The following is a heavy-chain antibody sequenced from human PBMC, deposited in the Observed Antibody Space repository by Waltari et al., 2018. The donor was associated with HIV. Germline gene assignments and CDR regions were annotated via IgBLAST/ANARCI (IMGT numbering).Heavy chain of an antibody. CDR2: IYYDGSKK. CDR3: ARDYNYAPDY. Sequence: VQLVEYGGGVVRPGGSVRLSCGASGFTVKNFAMNWVRQAPGKGLEWVGNIYYDGSKKFYGDSVRGRFTISRDNSKQILYLQMNSLRVEDTDLYYCARDYNYAPDYWGQGTLVVVSS. V-gene: IGHV3-33*01. J-gene: IGHJ4*02. CDR1: GFTVKNFA. D-gene: IGHD5-18*01.